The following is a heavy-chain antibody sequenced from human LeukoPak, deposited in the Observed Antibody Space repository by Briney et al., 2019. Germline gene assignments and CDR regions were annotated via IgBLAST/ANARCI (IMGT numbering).Heavy chain of an antibody. D-gene: IGHD6-13*01. J-gene: IGHJ5*02. CDR2: INHSGST. CDR3: ARTSIAAAGTRWFDP. Sequence: SETLSLTCTVSGGSISSYYWSWIRQPPGKGLEWIGEINHSGSTNYNPSLKSRVTISVDTSKNQFSLKLSSVTAADTAVYYCARTSIAAAGTRWFDPWGQGTLVTVSS. V-gene: IGHV4-34*01. CDR1: GGSISSYY.